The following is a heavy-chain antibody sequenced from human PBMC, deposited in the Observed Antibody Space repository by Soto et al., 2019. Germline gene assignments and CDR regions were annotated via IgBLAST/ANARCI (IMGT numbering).Heavy chain of an antibody. CDR1: GGSFRSYY. CDR2: IYSNGNT. D-gene: IGHD5-18*01. J-gene: IGHJ6*02. Sequence: PSETLSLTCAASGGSFRSYYWTWVRQSPGKRLEWLAYIYSNGNTKYKPSLKRRVTISVDTPKNQFSLQVGSVNAAATAVFYSGGFSYVSWCPLMDVWGQGTTVTVSS. V-gene: IGHV4-59*01. CDR3: GGFSYVSWCPLMDV.